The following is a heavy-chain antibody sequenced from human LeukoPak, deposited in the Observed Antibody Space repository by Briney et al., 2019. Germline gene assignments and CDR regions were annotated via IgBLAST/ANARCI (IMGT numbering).Heavy chain of an antibody. D-gene: IGHD1-14*01. CDR3: ARGGAGAFYLYHSMDV. CDR2: ISGSSSTK. Sequence: PGGSLRLSCSDSEITFSSYSMNWVRQSPGQGLEWLSYISGSSSTKYYADSVKGRFTISRDNAKNSLYLQMTSLRAEDTAVYYCARGGAGAFYLYHSMDVWGQGTTVTVSS. J-gene: IGHJ6*02. CDR1: EITFSSYS. V-gene: IGHV3-48*01.